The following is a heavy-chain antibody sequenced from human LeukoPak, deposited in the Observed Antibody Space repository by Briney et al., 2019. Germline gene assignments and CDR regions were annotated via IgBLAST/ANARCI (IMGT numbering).Heavy chain of an antibody. CDR2: INHSGST. CDR1: GGSFSGYY. V-gene: IGHV4-34*01. Sequence: PSETLSLTCAVYGGSFSGYYWSLIRQPPGKGLEWIGEINHSGSTNYNPSLKSRVTISVDTSKNQFSLKLSSVTAADTAVYYCARGTDYGGKGFDYWGQGTLVTVSS. CDR3: ARGTDYGGKGFDY. D-gene: IGHD4-23*01. J-gene: IGHJ4*02.